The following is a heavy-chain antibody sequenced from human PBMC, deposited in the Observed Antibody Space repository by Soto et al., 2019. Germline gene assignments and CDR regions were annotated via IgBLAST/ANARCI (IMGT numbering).Heavy chain of an antibody. CDR2: IYYSGTT. Sequence: XSLTCTVSGGSISNYYWTWIRQPPGKGQEWIGYIYYSGTTNYNPSLKSRVTISVDTSKNQFSLKLSSVTAADTAVYYWXXXXXAXYGGIXDPWXXGTLVTVSS. V-gene: IGHV4-59*01. CDR3: XXXXXAXYGGIXDP. D-gene: IGHD2-15*01. J-gene: IGHJ5*02. CDR1: GGSISNYY.